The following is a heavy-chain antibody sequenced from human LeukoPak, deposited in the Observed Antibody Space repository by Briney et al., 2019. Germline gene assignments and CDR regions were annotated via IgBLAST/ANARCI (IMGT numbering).Heavy chain of an antibody. Sequence: SETLSVTCAVYGGSFSGYYWSRIRQPPGKGLEWIGEINHSGSTNYNPSLKSRVTMSVDTSKNQFSLKPSSVTAADTAVYYCAREPYYDYVWGSYRYYQFDYWGQGTLVTVSS. D-gene: IGHD3-16*02. CDR1: GGSFSGYY. CDR2: INHSGST. J-gene: IGHJ4*02. CDR3: AREPYYDYVWGSYRYYQFDY. V-gene: IGHV4-34*01.